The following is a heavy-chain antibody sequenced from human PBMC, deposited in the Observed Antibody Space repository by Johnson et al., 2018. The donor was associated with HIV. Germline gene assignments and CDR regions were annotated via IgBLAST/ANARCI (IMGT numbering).Heavy chain of an antibody. CDR2: ISFDGSHK. Sequence: QVQVVESGGGVVQPGRSLRLSCAASGFTFNNYGMHWVRQAPGEGLEWVAVISFDGSHKYYAESVKGRFTISRDNAKNSLYLQMNSLRAEDTAVYYCAKDRDSSSPNDAFDIWGQGTMVTVSS. V-gene: IGHV3-30*18. CDR3: AKDRDSSSPNDAFDI. CDR1: GFTFNNYG. J-gene: IGHJ3*02. D-gene: IGHD6-6*01.